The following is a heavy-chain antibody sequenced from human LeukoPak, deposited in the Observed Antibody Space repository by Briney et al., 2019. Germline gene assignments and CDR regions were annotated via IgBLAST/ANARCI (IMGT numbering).Heavy chain of an antibody. CDR2: ISSSSSYI. D-gene: IGHD3-22*01. CDR3: ARYYYHGSSYSSDY. CDR1: GFTFSSYS. V-gene: IGHV3-21*01. Sequence: GGSLRLSCAASGFTFSSYSMNWVRQAPGTGLEWVSSISSSSSYIYYADSVKGRFTISRDNAKNSLYLQMNSLRAQHPAVYYCARYYYHGSSYSSDYWGQGTLVTVSS. J-gene: IGHJ4*02.